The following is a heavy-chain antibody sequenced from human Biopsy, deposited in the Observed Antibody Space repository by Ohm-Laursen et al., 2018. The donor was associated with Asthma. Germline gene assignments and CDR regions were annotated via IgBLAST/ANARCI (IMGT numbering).Heavy chain of an antibody. CDR1: GFTFGDYW. Sequence: GSLRLSCAAPGFTFGDYWMSWVRRVPGKGVEWVANIKHDGTEKNHVDSLKGRFTISRDNAKNSLYLQMNSLRAEDTAVYYCARTFHFWSPYHAEHYQLWGQGTLVTVSS. CDR3: ARTFHFWSPYHAEHYQL. J-gene: IGHJ1*01. CDR2: IKHDGTEK. V-gene: IGHV3-7*01. D-gene: IGHD3-3*02.